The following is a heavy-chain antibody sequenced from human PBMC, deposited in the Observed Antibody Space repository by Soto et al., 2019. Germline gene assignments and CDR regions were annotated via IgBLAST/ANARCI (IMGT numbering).Heavy chain of an antibody. Sequence: EVQLVESGGGLVKPGGSLRLSCAASGFTFSSYSIHWVRQAPGKGLEWVSSISSSSDYIYYADSVKGRFTISRDNAKNSLYLQMNSLRAEDTAVYYCARRLRLGELSLSYWFDPWGQGTLVTVSS. V-gene: IGHV3-21*01. J-gene: IGHJ5*02. CDR1: GFTFSSYS. D-gene: IGHD3-16*02. CDR2: ISSSSDYI. CDR3: ARRLRLGELSLSYWFDP.